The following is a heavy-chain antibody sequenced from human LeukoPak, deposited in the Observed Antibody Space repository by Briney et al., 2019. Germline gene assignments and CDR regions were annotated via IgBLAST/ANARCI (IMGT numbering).Heavy chain of an antibody. Sequence: GGSLRLSCAASGFTFSSYSMNWVRQAPGKGLEWVSYISSSSSTIYYADSVKGRFTISRDNAKNSLYLQMNSLRAEDTAVYYCARDSDPLEMATRGAFDYWGQGTLVTVSS. CDR2: ISSSSSTI. V-gene: IGHV3-48*01. D-gene: IGHD5-24*01. J-gene: IGHJ4*02. CDR3: ARDSDPLEMATRGAFDY. CDR1: GFTFSSYS.